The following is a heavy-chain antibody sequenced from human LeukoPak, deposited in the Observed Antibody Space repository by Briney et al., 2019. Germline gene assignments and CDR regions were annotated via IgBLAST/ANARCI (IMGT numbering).Heavy chain of an antibody. J-gene: IGHJ4*02. CDR3: ATNEYDSSGYYWDY. CDR2: ISGSGGST. Sequence: GGSLRLSFAASGFAFSSYARSGVRRAPGKGLEGVSAISGSGGSTYYADSVKGRFTISRDNSKNTLYLQMNSLRAEDTAVYYCATNEYDSSGYYWDYWGQGTLVTVSS. V-gene: IGHV3-23*01. CDR1: GFAFSSYA. D-gene: IGHD3-22*01.